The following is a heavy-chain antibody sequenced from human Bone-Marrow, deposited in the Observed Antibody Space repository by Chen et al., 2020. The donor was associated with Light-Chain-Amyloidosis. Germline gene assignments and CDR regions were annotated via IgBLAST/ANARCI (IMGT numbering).Heavy chain of an antibody. CDR3: ARFKLSSCYMYYYYGMDV. CDR2: ISGSGDST. CDR1: GFTFSSYD. J-gene: IGHJ6*02. V-gene: IGHV3-23*01. Sequence: EVHVLESGGGLVQPGGSLRLSCAASGFTFSSYDMSWVRQAPGNGLEWVSAISGSGDSTYYADYVKGRFAISRDKSQKTLYLRMNSLRAEGTAVYYCARFKLSSCYMYYYYGMDVWGQGPTVTVSS. D-gene: IGHD3-22*01.